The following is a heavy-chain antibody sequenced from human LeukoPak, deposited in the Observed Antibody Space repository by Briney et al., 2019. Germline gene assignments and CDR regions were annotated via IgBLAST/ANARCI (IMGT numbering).Heavy chain of an antibody. J-gene: IGHJ4*02. D-gene: IGHD6-19*01. V-gene: IGHV3-48*03. CDR2: ISSSGSTM. CDR1: GFTFSTYE. CDR3: TLLAVASPQDY. Sequence: GGSLRLSCAASGFTFSTYEMHWVRQAPGKGLEWVSDISSSGSTMYYADSVKGRFTTSRDNAKNLLYLQMHSLRAEDTAVYYCTLLAVASPQDYWGQGTLVTVSS.